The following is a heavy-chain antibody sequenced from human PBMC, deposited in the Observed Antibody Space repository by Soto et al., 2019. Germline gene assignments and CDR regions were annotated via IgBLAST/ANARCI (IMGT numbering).Heavy chain of an antibody. CDR1: GYTFTSYY. V-gene: IGHV1-46*03. J-gene: IGHJ6*03. D-gene: IGHD2-2*01. CDR3: ASGDLGCSSTSCPQDTAMPRLPYMDV. Sequence: ASVKVSCKASGYTFTSYYVHWVRQAPGQGLEWMGIINPSGGSTSYAQKFQGRVTMTRDTSTSTVYLELSSLRSEDTAVYYCASGDLGCSSTSCPQDTAMPRLPYMDVWGKGTTVTVSS. CDR2: INPSGGST.